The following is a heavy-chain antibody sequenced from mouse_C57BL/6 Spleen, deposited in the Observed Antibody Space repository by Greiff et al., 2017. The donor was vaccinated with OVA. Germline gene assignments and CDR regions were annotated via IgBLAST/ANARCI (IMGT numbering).Heavy chain of an antibody. V-gene: IGHV1-69*01. J-gene: IGHJ1*03. D-gene: IGHD1-1*01. CDR2: IDPSDSYT. Sequence: QVQLQQPGAELVMPGASVKLSCKASGYTFTSYWMHWVKQRPGQGLEWIGEIDPSDSYTNYNQKFKGKSTLTVDKSSSTAYMQLSSLTSEDSAVYYCARITTVVATPWYFDVWGTGTTVTVSS. CDR1: GYTFTSYW. CDR3: ARITTVVATPWYFDV.